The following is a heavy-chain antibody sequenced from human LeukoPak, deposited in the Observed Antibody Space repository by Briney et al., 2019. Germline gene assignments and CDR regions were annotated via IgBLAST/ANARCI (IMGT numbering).Heavy chain of an antibody. CDR3: ARAWVEGIAARRSFDP. J-gene: IGHJ5*02. D-gene: IGHD6-6*01. CDR1: GGSFSGYY. Sequence: PSETLSLTCAVYGGSFSGYYWSWIRQPPGKGLEWIGEINHSGSTNYNPSLKSRVTISVDTSKNQFSLKLSSVTVADTAVYYCARAWVEGIAARRSFDPWGQGTLVTVSS. CDR2: INHSGST. V-gene: IGHV4-34*01.